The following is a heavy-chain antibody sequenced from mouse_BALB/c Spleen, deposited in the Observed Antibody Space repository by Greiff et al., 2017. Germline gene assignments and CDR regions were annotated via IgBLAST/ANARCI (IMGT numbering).Heavy chain of an antibody. CDR1: GYTFTSYW. J-gene: IGHJ3*01. V-gene: IGHV1S81*02. CDR2: INPSNGRT. Sequence: QVQLQQPGAELVKPGASVKLSCKASGYTFTSYWMHWVKQRPGQGLEWIGEINPSNGRTNYNEKFKSKATLTVDKSSSTAYMQLSSLTSEDSAVYYCARRDYGSQFAYWGQGALVTVSA. D-gene: IGHD1-1*01. CDR3: ARRDYGSQFAY.